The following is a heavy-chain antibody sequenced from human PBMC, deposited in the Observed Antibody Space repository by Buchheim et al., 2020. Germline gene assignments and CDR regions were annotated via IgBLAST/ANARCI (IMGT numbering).Heavy chain of an antibody. CDR3: AREAYVRGVTDY. J-gene: IGHJ4*02. D-gene: IGHD3-10*02. CDR2: FFSVGAT. CDR1: VASFSGGVYT. V-gene: IGHV4-31*03. Sequence: QVQLQESGPGLVKPSQTLSLPCPFSVASFSGGVYTWSGIRRNPGKGLEWIGYFFSVGATYYNPSLKSRVTISLDPLKNHFSLKLSSVTAADTAVYYCAREAYVRGVTDYWGQGTL.